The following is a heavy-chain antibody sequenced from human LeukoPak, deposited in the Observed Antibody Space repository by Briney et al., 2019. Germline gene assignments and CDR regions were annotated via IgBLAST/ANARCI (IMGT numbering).Heavy chain of an antibody. CDR2: ISYDGSNK. D-gene: IGHD6-13*01. CDR3: ARSGYSSGWYGGWFDP. V-gene: IGHV3-30-3*01. CDR1: GFTFSSYA. J-gene: IGHJ5*02. Sequence: GGSLRLSCAASGFTFSSYAMHWVRQAPGKGLEWVAVISYDGSNKYYADSVKGRFTISRDNSKKTLYLQMNSLRAGGTAVYYCARSGYSSGWYGGWFDPWGQGTLVTVSS.